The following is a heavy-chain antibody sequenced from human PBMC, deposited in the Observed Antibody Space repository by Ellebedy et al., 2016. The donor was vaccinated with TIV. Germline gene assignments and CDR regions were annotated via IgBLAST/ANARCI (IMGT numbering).Heavy chain of an antibody. D-gene: IGHD5-12*01. J-gene: IGHJ4*02. V-gene: IGHV1-18*01. Sequence: AASVKVSCKASGYTFTSYGISWVRQAPGQGLEWMGWISAYNGNTNYAQKLQDRVTMTTDTSTSTAYMELRSLRSDDTAVYYCARVMVGYSGYGANIYYFDYWGQGTLVTVSS. CDR2: ISAYNGNT. CDR3: ARVMVGYSGYGANIYYFDY. CDR1: GYTFTSYG.